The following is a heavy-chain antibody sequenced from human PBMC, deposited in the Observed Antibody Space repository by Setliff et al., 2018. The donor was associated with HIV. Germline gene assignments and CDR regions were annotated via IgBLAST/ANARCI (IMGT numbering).Heavy chain of an antibody. CDR3: ARAAAGNTGPFDL. V-gene: IGHV4-34*01. CDR2: INHSGST. J-gene: IGHJ4*02. D-gene: IGHD4-17*01. Sequence: SETLSLTCAVYGGSFRGYYWSWIRQPPGKGLEWIGEINHSGSTNYNPSLKSRVTMSVDTSKNQFSLKLTSVTASDTAVYYCARAAAGNTGPFDLWGQGSPVTVSS. CDR1: GGSFRGYY.